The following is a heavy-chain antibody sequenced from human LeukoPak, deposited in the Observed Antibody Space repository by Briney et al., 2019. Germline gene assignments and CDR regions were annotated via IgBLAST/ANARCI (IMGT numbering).Heavy chain of an antibody. CDR1: GYTFTSYY. J-gene: IGHJ5*02. CDR3: ARAYLSYYYDSSGYDCWFDP. V-gene: IGHV1-46*01. D-gene: IGHD3-22*01. Sequence: GASVKVSCKASGYTFTSYYMHWVRQAPGQGLEWMGIINPSGGSTSYAQKFQGRVTMTRDTSTSTVYMELSSLRSEDTAVYYCARAYLSYYYDSSGYDCWFDPWGQGTLVTVSS. CDR2: INPSGGST.